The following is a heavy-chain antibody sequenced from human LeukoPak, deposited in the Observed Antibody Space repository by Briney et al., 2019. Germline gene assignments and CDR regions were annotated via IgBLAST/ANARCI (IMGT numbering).Heavy chain of an antibody. CDR2: IYYSGST. Sequence: LETLSLTCTVSGGSISSYYWSWIRQPPGKGLERIGYIYYSGSTNYNPSLKSRVTISVDTSKNQFSLKLSSVTAADTAVYYCARVFYYYDSSGGMEYYFDYWGQGTLVTVSS. CDR1: GGSISSYY. V-gene: IGHV4-59*01. J-gene: IGHJ4*02. D-gene: IGHD3-22*01. CDR3: ARVFYYYDSSGGMEYYFDY.